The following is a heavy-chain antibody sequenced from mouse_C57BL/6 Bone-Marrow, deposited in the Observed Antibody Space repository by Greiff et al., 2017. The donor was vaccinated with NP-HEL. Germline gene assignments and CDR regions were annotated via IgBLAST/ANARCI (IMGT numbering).Heavy chain of an antibody. J-gene: IGHJ1*03. CDR2: IWWDDDK. V-gene: IGHV8-8*01. CDR1: GFSLSTFGMG. Sequence: QVTLKECGPGILQPSQTLSLTCSFSGFSLSTFGMGVGWIRQPSGKGLEWLAHIWWDDDKYYNPALKSRLTISKDTSKNQVFLKIANVDTADTATYYCARIENYYGSSSWYFDVWGTGTTVTVSS. D-gene: IGHD1-1*01. CDR3: ARIENYYGSSSWYFDV.